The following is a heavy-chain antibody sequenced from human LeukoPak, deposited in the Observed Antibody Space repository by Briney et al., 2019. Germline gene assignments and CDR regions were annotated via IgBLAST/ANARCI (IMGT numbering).Heavy chain of an antibody. D-gene: IGHD2-8*01. Sequence: PGGSLRLSCEASGFTFSTFAIHWVRQAPGKGLEWVAFISCDGNKKYYADSVKGRFTISRDNSKNTVDLQMSSLTVEDTAVYYCARDSVVRAEYYFDYWGQGTLVTVSS. CDR1: GFTFSTFA. CDR3: ARDSVVRAEYYFDY. J-gene: IGHJ4*02. CDR2: ISCDGNKK. V-gene: IGHV3-30*04.